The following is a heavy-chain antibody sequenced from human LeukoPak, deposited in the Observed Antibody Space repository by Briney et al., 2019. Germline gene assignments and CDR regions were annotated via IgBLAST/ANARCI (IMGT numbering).Heavy chain of an antibody. CDR1: GFTFSSYA. CDR3: AKDGYCSSTSCYPLIDY. Sequence: GGSLRLSCAASGFTFSSYAMSWVRQAPGKGLEWVSAISGSGGSTYYADSVKGRFTISRDNSKNTLYLQMNSLRAWDTAVYYCAKDGYCSSTSCYPLIDYWGQGTQVTVSS. D-gene: IGHD2-2*01. J-gene: IGHJ4*02. CDR2: ISGSGGST. V-gene: IGHV3-23*01.